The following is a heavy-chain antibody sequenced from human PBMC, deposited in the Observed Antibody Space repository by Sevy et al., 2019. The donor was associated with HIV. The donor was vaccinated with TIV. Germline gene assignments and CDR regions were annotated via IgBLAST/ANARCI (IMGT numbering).Heavy chain of an antibody. CDR1: GFTFSNHG. V-gene: IGHV3-33*01. CDR3: VRESSHDFWSGYWGYLHY. CDR2: IWYDGSNI. J-gene: IGHJ4*02. D-gene: IGHD3-3*01. Sequence: GGSLRLSCTASGFTFSNHGMHWVRQAPGKGPEWVAIIWYDGSNIYYADSAKGRFTISRDNSRNKLYLQMYDLRPEDTAVYYCVRESSHDFWSGYWGYLHYWGQGTLVTVSS.